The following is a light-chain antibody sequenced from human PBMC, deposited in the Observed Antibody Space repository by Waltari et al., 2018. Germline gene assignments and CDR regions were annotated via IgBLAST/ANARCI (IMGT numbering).Light chain of an antibody. J-gene: IGLJ3*02. V-gene: IGLV2-11*01. CDR3: CSYAGSYTWV. CDR2: DVS. CDR1: SSDVGGYNY. Sequence: QSALTQPRSVSGSPGQSVTISCTGTSSDVGGYNYVSWHQQHPGNAPKLMIYDVSKRPSGVPDLFSGSKAGNTASLTISGLQAEDEADYYCCSYAGSYTWVFGGGTKLTVL.